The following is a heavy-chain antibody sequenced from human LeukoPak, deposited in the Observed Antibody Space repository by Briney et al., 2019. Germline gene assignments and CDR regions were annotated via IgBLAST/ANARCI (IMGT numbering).Heavy chain of an antibody. Sequence: EASETLSLTCTVSGGSISNSGYYWGWIRQPPGKGLEWIGNIYYSGSTYSNPSLKSRVTISVDTSKNHFSLKLSSVTAADTAIYYCAKTYYYGPFDYWGQGTLVTVSS. CDR2: IYYSGST. V-gene: IGHV4-39*02. CDR3: AKTYYYGPFDY. D-gene: IGHD3-10*01. CDR1: GGSISNSGYY. J-gene: IGHJ4*02.